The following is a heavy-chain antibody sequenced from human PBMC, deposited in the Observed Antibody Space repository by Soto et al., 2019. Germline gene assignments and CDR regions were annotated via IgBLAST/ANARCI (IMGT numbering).Heavy chain of an antibody. CDR1: GFTFSSYA. J-gene: IGHJ4*02. CDR3: ARVGDCSGDNCYEDYFDY. V-gene: IGHV3-64*01. CDR2: ISSNGGST. Sequence: GGSLRLSCAASGFTFSSYAMFWVRQAPGKGLEYVSGISSNGGSTYYAKSVKGRFTISRDNSKKTLYLQMGSLRVEDMAVYYCARVGDCSGDNCYEDYFDYWGQGTLVTVSS. D-gene: IGHD2-15*01.